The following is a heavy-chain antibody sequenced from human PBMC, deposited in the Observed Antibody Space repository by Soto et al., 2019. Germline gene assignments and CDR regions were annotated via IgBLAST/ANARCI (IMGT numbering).Heavy chain of an antibody. CDR3: ARDDFHYGSGSYYPRPD. CDR2: IIPIFGTA. CDR1: GGTFSSYA. Sequence: QVQLVQSGAEVKKPGSSVKVSCKASGGTFSSYAISWVRQAPGQGLEWMGGIIPIFGTANYAQKFQGRVTITADESTSTAYMELSSLRSEDTAVYYCARDDFHYGSGSYYPRPDWGQGTLVTVSS. J-gene: IGHJ4*02. D-gene: IGHD3-10*01. V-gene: IGHV1-69*01.